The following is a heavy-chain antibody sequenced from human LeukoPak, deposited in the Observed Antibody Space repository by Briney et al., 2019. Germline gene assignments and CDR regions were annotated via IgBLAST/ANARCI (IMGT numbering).Heavy chain of an antibody. Sequence: PGGSLRLSCAASGFTFSSYSMNWVRQAPGKGLEWVSYISSSSSTIYYADSVKGRFTISRDSAKNSLYLQMNSLRAEDTAVYYCAKVYDNQLLFNWFDPWGQGTLVTVSS. V-gene: IGHV3-48*01. CDR1: GFTFSSYS. CDR3: AKVYDNQLLFNWFDP. J-gene: IGHJ5*02. CDR2: ISSSSSTI. D-gene: IGHD2-2*01.